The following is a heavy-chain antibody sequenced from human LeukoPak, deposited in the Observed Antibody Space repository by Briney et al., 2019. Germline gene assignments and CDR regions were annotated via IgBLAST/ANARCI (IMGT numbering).Heavy chain of an antibody. D-gene: IGHD2-2*01. CDR1: GGSFSSYY. V-gene: IGHV4-59*01. CDR2: IYYSGST. CDR3: ARGCSSTSCYVKAFDI. J-gene: IGHJ3*02. Sequence: PSETLSLTCTVSGGSFSSYYWSWIRQPPGKGLEWIGYIYYSGSTNYNPSLKSRVTISVDTSKNQFSLKLSSVTAADTAVYYCARGCSSTSCYVKAFDIWGQGTMVTVSS.